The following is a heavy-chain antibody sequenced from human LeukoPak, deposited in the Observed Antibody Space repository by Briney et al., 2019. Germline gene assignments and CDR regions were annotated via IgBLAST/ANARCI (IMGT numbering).Heavy chain of an antibody. CDR3: ARERLNYFDNTGQGLFDY. V-gene: IGHV1-69*04. Sequence: GASVKVSCKASGDTFKDYAISWVRQAPGQGLDWMGRIIPTLGVAHYAQRFQGRVTITADKSTATSFLDLTSLRSGDTAVYDCARERLNYFDNTGQGLFDYWGQGTLVTVSS. CDR2: IIPTLGVA. J-gene: IGHJ4*02. CDR1: GDTFKDYA. D-gene: IGHD3-22*01.